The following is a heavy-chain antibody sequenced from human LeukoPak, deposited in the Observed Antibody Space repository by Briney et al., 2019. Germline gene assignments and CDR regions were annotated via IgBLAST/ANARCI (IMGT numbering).Heavy chain of an antibody. D-gene: IGHD2-2*01. CDR1: GGSVTSDY. CDR3: ARRYCSSTSCPIDY. V-gene: IGHV4-59*08. J-gene: IGHJ4*02. Sequence: SETLSLTCTVSGGSVTSDYWSWIRQPPGKGLEWIGYMYYSGSTNYNPSLKSRVTISGDTSKNQFSLKLSSVTAADTAVYYCARRYCSSTSCPIDYWGQGTLVTASS. CDR2: MYYSGST.